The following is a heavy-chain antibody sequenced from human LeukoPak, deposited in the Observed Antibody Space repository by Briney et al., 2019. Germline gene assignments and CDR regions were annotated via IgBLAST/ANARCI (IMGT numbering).Heavy chain of an antibody. CDR3: ARGDCSGVSCYSVDS. D-gene: IGHD2-15*01. CDR2: INPNIGGT. Sequence: GASVKVSCKASGYIFTASYIHWVRQAPRQGLEWMGWINPNIGGTSFAKKFQGRVTLTRDTSITTTYLELTGLRSDDTAVYFCARGDCSGVSCYSVDSWGQGTLATVSS. CDR1: GYIFTASY. V-gene: IGHV1-2*02. J-gene: IGHJ4*02.